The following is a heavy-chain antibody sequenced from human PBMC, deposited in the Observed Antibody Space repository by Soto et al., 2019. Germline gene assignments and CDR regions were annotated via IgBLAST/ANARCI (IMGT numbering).Heavy chain of an antibody. CDR3: ARGRAAYYFDY. J-gene: IGHJ4*02. CDR2: TSGEGRIM. CDR1: GFTFSSYP. D-gene: IGHD6-25*01. Sequence: GGTLRLSCAASGFTFSSYPMHWVRQAPGKGLEHVSSTSGEGRIMYYLDSVKGRFTISRDNSKNTLYLQMGSLRTEDMAVYYCARGRAAYYFDYWGQGAMVTVSS. V-gene: IGHV3-64*02.